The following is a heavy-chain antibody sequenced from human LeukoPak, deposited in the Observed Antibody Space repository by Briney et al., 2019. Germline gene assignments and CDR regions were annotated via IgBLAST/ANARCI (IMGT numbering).Heavy chain of an antibody. CDR3: ARKYCSSTSCYLDY. J-gene: IGHJ4*02. CDR2: ISAYNGNT. Sequence: ASVKVSCKASGYTFTSYGISWVRQAPGQGLEWMGWISAYNGNTNYAQKLQGRVTMTTDTSTSTAYMELRSLRSDDTAVYYCARKYCSSTSCYLDYWGQGTLVTVPS. CDR1: GYTFTSYG. D-gene: IGHD2-2*01. V-gene: IGHV1-18*01.